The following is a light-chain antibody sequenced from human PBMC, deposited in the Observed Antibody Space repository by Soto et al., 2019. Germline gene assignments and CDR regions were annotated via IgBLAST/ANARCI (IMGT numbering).Light chain of an antibody. CDR1: TNDVGGYNL. V-gene: IGLV2-14*02. CDR2: EGS. Sequence: QSALTQPASVSGSPGQSITISCTGTTNDVGGYNLVSWYQHYPGKAPKLMIYEGSKRPSGVPDRFSGSKSGNAASLTVSGLQADDEAMYYCSSYTGTNNFVLFGGGTKLTVL. J-gene: IGLJ2*01. CDR3: SSYTGTNNFVL.